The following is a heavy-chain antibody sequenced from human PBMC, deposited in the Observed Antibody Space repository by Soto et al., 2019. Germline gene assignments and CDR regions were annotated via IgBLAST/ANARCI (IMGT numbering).Heavy chain of an antibody. D-gene: IGHD3-10*01. V-gene: IGHV4-31*03. CDR2: IFYTGST. CDR1: GDSITSRTYY. CDR3: AREGRHSGGMRDNWFDP. Sequence: SDTLSLTCTVSGDSITSRTYYWNWLRQLPGKGLECIGYIFYTGSTYYNPSLKSRLTISIDTSKNQFSLKLNSVTAADTAVYYCAREGRHSGGMRDNWFDPWGQGTLVTVSS. J-gene: IGHJ5*02.